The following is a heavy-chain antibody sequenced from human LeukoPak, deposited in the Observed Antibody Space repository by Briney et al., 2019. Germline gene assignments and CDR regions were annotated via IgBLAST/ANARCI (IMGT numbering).Heavy chain of an antibody. Sequence: GRSLRLSCAASGFTFSNYDMHWVRQAPGKGLEWVAVISYDGTNKYYADSVKGRFTISRDNSKSTLYLQMNRLRAEDTAVYYCAKEDDFVYWGQGTLVTVSS. CDR1: GFTFSNYD. V-gene: IGHV3-30*18. D-gene: IGHD3-3*01. CDR3: AKEDDFVY. CDR2: ISYDGTNK. J-gene: IGHJ4*02.